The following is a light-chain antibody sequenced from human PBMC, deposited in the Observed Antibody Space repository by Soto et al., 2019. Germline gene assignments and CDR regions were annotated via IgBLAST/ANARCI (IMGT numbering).Light chain of an antibody. Sequence: EVVLTQSPGTLSLSPGGRATLSCRASQSVSSGDYLAWYQQKPGQAPRLLIYAASSRATGIPDRFSGSGSGTNSALNISRLEPEDFALSHCQYYETFGQGTKLEIK. V-gene: IGKV3-20*01. CDR1: QSVSSGDY. CDR3: QYYET. J-gene: IGKJ2*01. CDR2: AAS.